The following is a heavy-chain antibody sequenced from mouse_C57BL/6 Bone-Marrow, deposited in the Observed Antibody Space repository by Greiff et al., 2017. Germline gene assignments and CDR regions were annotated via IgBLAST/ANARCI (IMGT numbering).Heavy chain of an antibody. J-gene: IGHJ1*03. Sequence: QVQLQQSGPGLVQPSQRLSITCTVSGFSLTSYGVHWVRQSPGKGLEWLGVIWRGGSTDYNAAFMSRLSITKDNSKSQVFFKMNSLQADDTAIYYCAKLYSNYFYWYFDVWGTGTTVTVSS. D-gene: IGHD2-5*01. V-gene: IGHV2-5*01. CDR2: IWRGGST. CDR3: AKLYSNYFYWYFDV. CDR1: GFSLTSYG.